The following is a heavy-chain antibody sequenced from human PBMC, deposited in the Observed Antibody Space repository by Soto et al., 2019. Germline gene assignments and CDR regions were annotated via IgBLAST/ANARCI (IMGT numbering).Heavy chain of an antibody. CDR3: ARGLWSGYYSNWFDP. J-gene: IGHJ5*02. V-gene: IGHV6-1*01. Sequence: QTLSLTCVISGDSVSTNSAAWNWIRQSPSRGLEWLGRTYYRSKWYSDYAVSVKSRIIINPDTSKNQFSLQLNSVTPEDTAVYYCARGLWSGYYSNWFDPWGKGTLVTVSS. CDR1: GDSVSTNSAA. CDR2: TYYRSKWYS. D-gene: IGHD3-3*01.